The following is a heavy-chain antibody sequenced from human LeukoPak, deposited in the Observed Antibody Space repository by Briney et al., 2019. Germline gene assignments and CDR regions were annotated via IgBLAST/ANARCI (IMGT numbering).Heavy chain of an antibody. J-gene: IGHJ3*02. Sequence: GSSVKVSCKASGYTFTSYGISWVRQAPGQGLEWMGWISAYNGNTNYAQKLQGRVTMTTDTSTSTAYMELRSLRSDDTAVYYCARPYHPSGSYVCDIWGQGTMVTVSS. CDR1: GYTFTSYG. V-gene: IGHV1-18*01. CDR2: ISAYNGNT. CDR3: ARPYHPSGSYVCDI. D-gene: IGHD1-26*01.